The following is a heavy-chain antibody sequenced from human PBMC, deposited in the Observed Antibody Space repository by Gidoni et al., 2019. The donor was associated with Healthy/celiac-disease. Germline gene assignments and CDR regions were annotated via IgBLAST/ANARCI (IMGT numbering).Heavy chain of an antibody. CDR3: ARRAGSLERLLGAFDI. CDR2: INHSGST. Sequence: QVQLQQWGAGLLKPSETLSLTSAFYGWSFSGYYWSLIRQPPGKGLEWIGEINHSGSTNYNPSLKSRVTISVDTSKNQFSLKLSSVTAADTAVYYCARRAGSLERLLGAFDIWGQGTMVTVSS. V-gene: IGHV4-34*01. D-gene: IGHD1-1*01. CDR1: GWSFSGYY. J-gene: IGHJ3*02.